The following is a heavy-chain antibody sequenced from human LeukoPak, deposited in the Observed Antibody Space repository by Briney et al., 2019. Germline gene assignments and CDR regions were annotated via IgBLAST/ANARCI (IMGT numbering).Heavy chain of an antibody. CDR3: ARGGYDSSGYYPPNY. D-gene: IGHD3-22*01. V-gene: IGHV4-59*01. Sequence: PSETLSLTCTVSGGSISSYYWSWIRQPPGKGLEWIGCIYYSGSTNYNPSLKSRVTISVDTSKNQFSLKLSSVTAADTAVYYCARGGYDSSGYYPPNYWGQGTLVTVSS. J-gene: IGHJ4*02. CDR2: IYYSGST. CDR1: GGSISSYY.